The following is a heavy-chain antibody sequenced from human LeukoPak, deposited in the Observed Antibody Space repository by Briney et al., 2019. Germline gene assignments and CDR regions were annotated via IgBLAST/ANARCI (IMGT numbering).Heavy chain of an antibody. V-gene: IGHV3-23*01. D-gene: IGHD3-22*01. CDR1: GFTFSNYA. CDR3: GKSQEDDSSGYHYSNFDS. Sequence: GGFLRLSWAASGFTFSNYAISWVRQAAGKGLEWVSAISGSGGNTYYADSVKGRFTISRDSSRNTLYLQVNSLRAEDTAVYYCGKSQEDDSSGYHYSNFDSWGQGTLVTVSS. J-gene: IGHJ4*02. CDR2: ISGSGGNT.